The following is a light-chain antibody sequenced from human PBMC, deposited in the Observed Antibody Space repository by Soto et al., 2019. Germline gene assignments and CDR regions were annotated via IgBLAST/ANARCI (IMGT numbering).Light chain of an antibody. CDR2: DVS. CDR3: SSYTISSTLMV. V-gene: IGLV2-14*01. Sequence: QSVLTQPASVSGSPGQSITISCTGTSSDVGGYNYVSWYQQHPGKAPKLMIYDVSNRPSGVSNRFSGSKSGNTASLTISGRQAEDESDYYCSSYTISSTLMVFGGGTKLTVL. CDR1: SSDVGGYNY. J-gene: IGLJ2*01.